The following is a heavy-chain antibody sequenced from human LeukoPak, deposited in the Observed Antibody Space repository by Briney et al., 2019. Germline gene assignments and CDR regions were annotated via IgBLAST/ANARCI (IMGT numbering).Heavy chain of an antibody. J-gene: IGHJ3*02. CDR3: ARGLPAANDAFDI. Sequence: PGGSLRLSCAASGFTFSSYSMNWVRQAPGKGLEWVSVIYSGGSTYYADSVKGRFTISRDNSKNTLYLQMNSLRAEDTAVYYCARGLPAANDAFDIWGQGTMVTVSS. CDR2: IYSGGST. V-gene: IGHV3-53*01. D-gene: IGHD2-2*01. CDR1: GFTFSSYS.